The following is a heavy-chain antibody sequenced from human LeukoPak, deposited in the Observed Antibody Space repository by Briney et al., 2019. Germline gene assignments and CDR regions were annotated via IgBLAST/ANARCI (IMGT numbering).Heavy chain of an antibody. J-gene: IGHJ4*02. V-gene: IGHV1-18*01. D-gene: IGHD3-22*01. CDR2: ISAYNGNT. Sequence: GASVKVSCKASGYTFTSYGFSWVRQAPGHGLEWMGWISAYNGNTNYAQTLQGRVTMTTDTSTSTAYMELRSLRSDDTAVYYCARALGVYYDSSGYYPRMRLGYYFDYWGQGTLVTVSS. CDR3: ARALGVYYDSSGYYPRMRLGYYFDY. CDR1: GYTFTSYG.